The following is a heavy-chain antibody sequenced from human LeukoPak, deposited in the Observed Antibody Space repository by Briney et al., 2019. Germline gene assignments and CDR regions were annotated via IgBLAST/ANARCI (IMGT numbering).Heavy chain of an antibody. CDR1: GGSFSGYY. J-gene: IGHJ5*02. Sequence: PSETLSLTCVVYGGSFSGYYWSWIRQPPGKGLEWIGEINHSGSTNYNPSLKSRVTISVDTSKNQFSLKLSSVTAADTAVYYCARGSIRHYYGSGSPLNWFDPWGQGTLVTVSS. D-gene: IGHD3-10*01. V-gene: IGHV4-34*01. CDR3: ARGSIRHYYGSGSPLNWFDP. CDR2: INHSGST.